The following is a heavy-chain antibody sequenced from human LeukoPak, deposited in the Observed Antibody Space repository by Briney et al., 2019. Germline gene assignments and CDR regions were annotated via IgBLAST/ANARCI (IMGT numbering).Heavy chain of an antibody. CDR3: ARSWQGYYYYYGMDV. CDR1: GYTFTSYA. J-gene: IGHJ6*04. Sequence: ASVKVSCKASGYTFTSYAMHWVRQAPGQRLEWMGWINAGNGNTKYSQKFQGRVTITRDTSASTAYMELSSLRSEDTAVYYCARSWQGYYYYYGMDVWGKGTTVTVSS. V-gene: IGHV1-3*01. CDR2: INAGNGNT.